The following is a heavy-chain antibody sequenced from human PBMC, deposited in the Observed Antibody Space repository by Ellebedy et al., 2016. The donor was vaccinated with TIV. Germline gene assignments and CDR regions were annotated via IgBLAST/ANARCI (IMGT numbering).Heavy chain of an antibody. D-gene: IGHD3-10*01. V-gene: IGHV1-58*02. CDR2: IVVGSGNT. J-gene: IGHJ4*02. CDR1: RYTFTKYF. Sequence: ASVKVSCKASRYTFTKYFTQWVRQAPGQGLEWIGWIVVGSGNTNYAQKFQERVTITRDMSTSTAYMELSSLRSEDTAVYYCAAAGDYGSGSYYLWGQGTLVTVSS. CDR3: AAAGDYGSGSYYL.